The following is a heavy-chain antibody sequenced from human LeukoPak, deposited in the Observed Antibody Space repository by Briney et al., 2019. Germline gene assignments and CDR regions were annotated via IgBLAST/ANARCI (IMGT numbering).Heavy chain of an antibody. CDR2: IWYNTSNK. CDR3: ARDGYSYGYTTYYFDY. V-gene: IGHV3-33*01. J-gene: IGHJ4*02. D-gene: IGHD5-18*01. CDR1: GFIFSNYG. Sequence: PGGSLRLSCAASGFIFSNYGMHWVRQAPGKGLEWVGVIWYNTSNKYYADSVKGRFHTSRDNSTNTLYLQMNSFSAKDTVVYYCARDGYSYGYTTYYFDYWGQGTLVTVSS.